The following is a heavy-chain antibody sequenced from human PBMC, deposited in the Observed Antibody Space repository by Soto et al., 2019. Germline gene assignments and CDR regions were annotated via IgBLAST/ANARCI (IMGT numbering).Heavy chain of an antibody. J-gene: IGHJ4*02. Sequence: SVKVSCKASGGTFSSYTISWVRQAPGQGLEWMGRIIPILGIANYAQKFQGRVTITADKSTSTAYMELSSLRSEDTAVYYCARESNVYYYGSVYWGQGTLVTVSS. D-gene: IGHD3-10*01. CDR3: ARESNVYYYGSVY. CDR1: GGTFSSYT. V-gene: IGHV1-69*04. CDR2: IIPILGIA.